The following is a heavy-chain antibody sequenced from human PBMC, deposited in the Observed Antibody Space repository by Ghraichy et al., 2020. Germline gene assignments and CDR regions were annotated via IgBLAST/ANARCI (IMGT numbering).Heavy chain of an antibody. CDR3: VGSYLSRFDY. Sequence: SQTLSLTCTISGGSISTYYWSWVRQPPGKGLEWIGYIYYTGSTNYNPSLKSRVTISVDTSTNQFSLKLNSVTTADTAVYYCVGSYLSRFDYWAQGNLVTVSS. CDR1: GGSISTYY. J-gene: IGHJ4*02. CDR2: IYYTGST. D-gene: IGHD3-10*01. V-gene: IGHV4-59*01.